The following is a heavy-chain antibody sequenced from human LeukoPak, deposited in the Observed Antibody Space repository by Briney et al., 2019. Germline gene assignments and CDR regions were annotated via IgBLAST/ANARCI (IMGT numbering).Heavy chain of an antibody. J-gene: IGHJ4*02. CDR3: TLPWGSGSYYDY. D-gene: IGHD3-10*01. Sequence: GGSLRLSCAASGLTFSSYAMTWVRQAPGKGLEWVGHIKSKTDGGTTDYAAPVKGRFTISRDDSKNTLFLQMNSLKTEDTAVYYCTLPWGSGSYYDYWGQGTLVTVSS. CDR1: GLTFSSYA. V-gene: IGHV3-15*01. CDR2: IKSKTDGGTT.